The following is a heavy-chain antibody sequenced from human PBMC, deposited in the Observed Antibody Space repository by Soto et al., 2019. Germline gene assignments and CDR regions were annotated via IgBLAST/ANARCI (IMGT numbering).Heavy chain of an antibody. Sequence: ASVKVSCKASGYTFTSYGISWVRQAPGQGLEWMGWINPNSGGTNYAQKFQGCVTMTRDTSISTAYMELSRLRSDDTAVYYCARVTYSGDFDYWGQGTLVTVSS. CDR2: INPNSGGT. CDR3: ARVTYSGDFDY. J-gene: IGHJ4*02. V-gene: IGHV1-2*04. D-gene: IGHD1-26*01. CDR1: GYTFTSYG.